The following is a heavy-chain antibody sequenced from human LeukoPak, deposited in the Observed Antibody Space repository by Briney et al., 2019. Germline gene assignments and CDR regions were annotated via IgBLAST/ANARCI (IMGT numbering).Heavy chain of an antibody. CDR3: ARHADSDELPYFDY. V-gene: IGHV4-59*08. CDR2: IYYSGST. J-gene: IGHJ4*02. Sequence: SETLSLTCTVSGGSISSYYWSWIRQPPGKGLEWIGYIYYSGSTNYNPSLKSRVAISVDTSKNQFSLKLSSVTAADTAVYYCARHADSDELPYFDYWGQGTLVTVSS. D-gene: IGHD1-7*01. CDR1: GGSISSYY.